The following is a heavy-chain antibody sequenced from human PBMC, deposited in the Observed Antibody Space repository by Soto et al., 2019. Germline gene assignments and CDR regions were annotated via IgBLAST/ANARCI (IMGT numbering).Heavy chain of an antibody. CDR1: GLTFSSHS. D-gene: IGHD3-10*01. J-gene: IGHJ5*02. V-gene: IGHV3-48*02. Sequence: GGSLRLSCAVSGLTFSSHSMNWVRQSPGKGLEWISYISSSGDLMLYTDSVKGRFTISRDNAENSLYLQMNSLRDEDTAVYYCAKTGGTGSNNWFDPWGQGTLVTVSS. CDR3: AKTGGTGSNNWFDP. CDR2: ISSSGDLM.